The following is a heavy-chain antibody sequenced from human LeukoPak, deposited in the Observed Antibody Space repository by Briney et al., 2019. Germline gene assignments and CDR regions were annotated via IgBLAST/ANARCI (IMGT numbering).Heavy chain of an antibody. J-gene: IGHJ4*02. CDR2: IYYSGTT. Sequence: PSETLSLTCTVSGGSITRGTNYWGWIRQPPGKGLEWIGSIYYSGTTYYNPSLKSRVTISIDTSKNQVSLKLTSATATDTAVYYCARHNPYFDYWGQGTLVTVSS. D-gene: IGHD1-14*01. CDR1: GGSITRGTNY. CDR3: ARHNPYFDY. V-gene: IGHV4-39*01.